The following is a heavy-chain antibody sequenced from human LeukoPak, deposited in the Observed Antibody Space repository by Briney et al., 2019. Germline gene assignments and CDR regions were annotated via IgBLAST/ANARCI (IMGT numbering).Heavy chain of an antibody. V-gene: IGHV4-34*01. CDR1: GGSFSGYY. J-gene: IGHJ4*02. CDR3: ALNTLMVRGVIGYFDY. D-gene: IGHD3-10*01. CDR2: INHSGST. Sequence: SETLSLTCAVYGGSFSGYYWSWIRQPPGKGLEWIGEINHSGSTNYNPSLKSRVTISVDTSKNQFSLKLSSVTAADTAVYYCALNTLMVRGVIGYFDYWGQGTLVTVSS.